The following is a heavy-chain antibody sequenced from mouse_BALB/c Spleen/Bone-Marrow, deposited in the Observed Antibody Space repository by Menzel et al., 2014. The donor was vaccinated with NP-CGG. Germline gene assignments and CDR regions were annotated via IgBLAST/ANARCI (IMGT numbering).Heavy chain of an antibody. CDR2: IYPGNVNT. Sequence: QVQLQQSGPELVKPGASVRISCKASGYTFTSYYIHWVKQRPGLGLEWIGWIYPGNVNTKYNEKFKGKATLTADKSSSTAYMQLSSLTSEDSAVYFCAREGGRYDFDYWGQGTTLTVSS. J-gene: IGHJ2*01. CDR1: GYTFTSYY. V-gene: IGHV1S56*01. D-gene: IGHD2-14*01. CDR3: AREGGRYDFDY.